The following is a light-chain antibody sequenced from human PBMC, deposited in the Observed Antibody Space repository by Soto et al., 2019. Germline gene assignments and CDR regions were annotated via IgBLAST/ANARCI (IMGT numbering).Light chain of an antibody. CDR1: QSLIHSDGNTY. V-gene: IGKV2-30*02. Sequence: DVVMTQSPLSLPVTLGQPASISCGSSQSLIHSDGNTYLSWFQQRPGQSPRRLIYEVSDRDSGVPDRFTCSGSGTDFTLKISRVEAEDVGVYYCMQGTHWPWTFGQGTEVEIK. CDR3: MQGTHWPWT. J-gene: IGKJ1*01. CDR2: EVS.